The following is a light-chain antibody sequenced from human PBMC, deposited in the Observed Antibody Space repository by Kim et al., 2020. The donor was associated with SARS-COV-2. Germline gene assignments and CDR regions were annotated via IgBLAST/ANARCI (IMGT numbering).Light chain of an antibody. CDR1: SSDVGGYNH. V-gene: IGLV2-14*03. CDR2: DVS. CDR3: SSYTSSSPV. Sequence: QSALTQPASVSGSPGQSNTISCTGTSSDVGGYNHISGYQQHPGKAPKLMIYDVSNRPSGVSNRFSGSKSGNTASLTISGLQAEDEADYYCSSYTSSSPVFGGGTKLTVL. J-gene: IGLJ2*01.